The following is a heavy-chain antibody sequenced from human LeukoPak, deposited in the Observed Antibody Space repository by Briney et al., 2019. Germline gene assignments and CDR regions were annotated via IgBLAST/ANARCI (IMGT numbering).Heavy chain of an antibody. CDR2: IRDSGEA. CDR1: GFGVSDYY. Sequence: GGSLRLSCAVSGFGVSDYYMSWVRQAPGKGLEWVGLIRDSGEAFYADFARGRFAISRDESENTLYLQMNSLRVEDTAVYFCARDRAANQDWVEFDPWGQGTPVIVSS. D-gene: IGHD3/OR15-3a*01. V-gene: IGHV3-66*03. CDR3: ARDRAANQDWVEFDP. J-gene: IGHJ5*02.